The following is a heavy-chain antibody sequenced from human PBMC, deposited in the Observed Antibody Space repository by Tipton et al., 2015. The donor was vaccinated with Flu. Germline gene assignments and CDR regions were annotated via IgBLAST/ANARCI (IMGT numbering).Heavy chain of an antibody. J-gene: IGHJ6*03. Sequence: RSLRLSCAASGFTFTLFGMHWVRQAPGKGLEWVSFIWYDGRQTFYADSVKGRFTISRDDSKNTVYLQMNSLAAEDTAVYYCARDSPEWNYFSYMDVWGKGTAVSVS. V-gene: IGHV3-33*01. CDR2: IWYDGRQT. CDR3: ARDSPEWNYFSYMDV. D-gene: IGHD3-3*01. CDR1: GFTFTLFG.